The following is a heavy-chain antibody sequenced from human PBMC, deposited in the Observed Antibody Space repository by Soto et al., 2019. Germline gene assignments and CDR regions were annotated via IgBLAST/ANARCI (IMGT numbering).Heavy chain of an antibody. CDR1: AYTFTSYT. V-gene: IGHV1-18*04. D-gene: IGHD2-15*01. Sequence: GASVKVSCKASAYTFTSYTISWVRQAPGQGREGMGWISAYNGNTNYAQKLQGRVTMTTDTSTSTAYMELRSLRSDDTAVYYCARDRGVHCSGGSCYSGWLDPWGQGTLVTVSS. J-gene: IGHJ5*02. CDR3: ARDRGVHCSGGSCYSGWLDP. CDR2: ISAYNGNT.